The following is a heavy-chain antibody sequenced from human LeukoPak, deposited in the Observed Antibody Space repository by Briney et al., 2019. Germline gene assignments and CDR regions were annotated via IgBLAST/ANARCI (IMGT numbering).Heavy chain of an antibody. J-gene: IGHJ4*02. D-gene: IGHD1-26*01. V-gene: IGHV4-34*01. CDR3: ARKVARGSYFDY. CDR2: INHSGST. CDR1: GGSFSGYY. Sequence: PSETLSLTCAVYGGSFSGYYWSWIRQPPGKGLEWIGEINHSGSTNYNPSLKSRVTISVDTSKNQFSLKLSSVTAADTAVYYCARKVARGSYFDYWGQGTLVTVSS.